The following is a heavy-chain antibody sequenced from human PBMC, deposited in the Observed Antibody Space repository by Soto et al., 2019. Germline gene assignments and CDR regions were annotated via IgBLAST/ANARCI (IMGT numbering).Heavy chain of an antibody. CDR1: GLSFSGYY. D-gene: IGHD1-26*01. V-gene: IGHV4-34*01. CDR2: INHSGST. Sequence: PSETLSLTCAVYGLSFSGYYWSWIRQPPGKGLEWIGEINHSGSTNYNPSLKSRVTISVDTSKNQFSLKLSSVTAADTAVYYCARAGSYYSYYFDYWGQGTLVTVSS. J-gene: IGHJ4*02. CDR3: ARAGSYYSYYFDY.